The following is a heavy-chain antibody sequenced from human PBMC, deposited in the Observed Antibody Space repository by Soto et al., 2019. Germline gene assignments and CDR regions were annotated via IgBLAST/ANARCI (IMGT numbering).Heavy chain of an antibody. CDR1: GFTFSSYS. J-gene: IGHJ3*02. Sequence: GGSLRLSCVASGFTFSSYSMNWVRQAPGEGLQWVSSISSSSAYIYYADSVKGRFTISRDNAKNSLYLQMNSLRAEDTAVYYCARDRVEGIAVADAWDDAFDIWGQGTMVTVSS. CDR2: ISSSSAYI. CDR3: ARDRVEGIAVADAWDDAFDI. D-gene: IGHD6-19*01. V-gene: IGHV3-21*01.